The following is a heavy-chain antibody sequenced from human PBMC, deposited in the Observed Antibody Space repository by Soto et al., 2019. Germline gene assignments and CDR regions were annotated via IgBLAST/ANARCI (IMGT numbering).Heavy chain of an antibody. CDR3: ARKDSLDS. J-gene: IGHJ5*01. Sequence: SSAEVSCKASGSTLTTYDMHWHRAAPGTGLEWMGIINTKSDDTIYAQKCQGRVTMSRDTSIDTAYLELTALTSADTSTYYCARKDSLDS. D-gene: IGHD2-15*01. CDR2: INTKSDDT. V-gene: IGHV1-2*02. CDR1: GSTLTTYD.